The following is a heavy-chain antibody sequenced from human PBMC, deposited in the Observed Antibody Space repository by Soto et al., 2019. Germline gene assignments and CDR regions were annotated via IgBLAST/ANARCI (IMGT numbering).Heavy chain of an antibody. Sequence: PGGSLRLSCTASGFTFGDYAMSWFRQAPGKGLEWVGVVRSRAYGGTTDYAASVRGSFTISRDDSKSIAYLQMNTLRTEDTAVYYCSRYTHTSRYSYFVMDVWGHGATDTVS. J-gene: IGHJ6*02. CDR1: GFTFGDYA. CDR3: SRYTHTSRYSYFVMDV. CDR2: VRSRAYGGTT. D-gene: IGHD6-13*01. V-gene: IGHV3-49*03.